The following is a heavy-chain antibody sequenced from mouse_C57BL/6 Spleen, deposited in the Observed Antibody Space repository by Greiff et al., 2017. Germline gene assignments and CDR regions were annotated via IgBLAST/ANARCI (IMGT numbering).Heavy chain of an antibody. J-gene: IGHJ2*01. CDR1: GYTFTSYW. D-gene: IGHD2-3*01. CDR2: IDPSDSYT. Sequence: VQLKQPGAELVMPGASVKLSCKASGYTFTSYWMHWVKQRPGQGLEWIGEIDPSDSYTNYNQKFKGKSTLTVDKSSSTAYMQLSSLTSEDSAVYYCARGDDGYRLDYWGQGTTLTVSS. V-gene: IGHV1-69*01. CDR3: ARGDDGYRLDY.